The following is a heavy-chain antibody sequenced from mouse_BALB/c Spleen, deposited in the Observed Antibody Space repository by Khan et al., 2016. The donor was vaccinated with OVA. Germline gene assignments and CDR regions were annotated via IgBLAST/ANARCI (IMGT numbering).Heavy chain of an antibody. CDR3: AGRSV. V-gene: IGHV3-2*02. CDR1: GYSITSDYA. Sequence: VQLKESGPGLVKPSQSLSLTCTVTGYSITSDYAWNWLRQFPGNKLEWMGYITYSGSTSYNPSLKSRISITRDTSKNQIFLQLNSVTTEDTATYLCAGRSVWGAGTTVTVSS. CDR2: ITYSGST. J-gene: IGHJ1*01.